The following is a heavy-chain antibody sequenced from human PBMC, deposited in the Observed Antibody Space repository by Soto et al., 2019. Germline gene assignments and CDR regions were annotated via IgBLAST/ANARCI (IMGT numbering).Heavy chain of an antibody. CDR3: RRDSGSYYLLLDY. Sequence: QVQLVQSGAEVKKPGSSVKVSGKASGGTFSSSGISWVRQAPGQGLEWMGGIMPIFGTANYAQKFQGRVTITADESKSTAYMELSIRRSEETAVYYWRRDSGSYYLLLDYGGQRPLVTVSS. CDR1: GGTFSSSG. J-gene: IGHJ4*02. V-gene: IGHV1-69*01. D-gene: IGHD1-26*01. CDR2: IMPIFGTA.